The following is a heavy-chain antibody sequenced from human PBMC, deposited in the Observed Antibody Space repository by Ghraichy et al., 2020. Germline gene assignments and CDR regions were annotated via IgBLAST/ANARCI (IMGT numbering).Heavy chain of an antibody. CDR3: ARGARLYKYGLRDHYYAGMEV. J-gene: IGHJ6*02. CDR2: IIPIFGTA. V-gene: IGHV1-69*13. Sequence: SVKVSCKASGDTFSTYALNWVRQAPGQGLEWMGGIIPIFGTANYAQKFQGRVTITANESTTTAYMELSRLKSGDTAVYYCARGARLYKYGLRDHYYAGMEVWGQGTRVTVSS. CDR1: GDTFSTYA. D-gene: IGHD1-26*01.